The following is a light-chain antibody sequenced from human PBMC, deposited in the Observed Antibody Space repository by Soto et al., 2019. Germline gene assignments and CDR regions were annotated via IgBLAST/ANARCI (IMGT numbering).Light chain of an antibody. CDR3: GTWNSALRARV. CDR1: SSNIGSNF. V-gene: IGLV1-51*01. Sequence: QSVLTQPPSVSAAPGQRVTISCSGSSSNIGSNFVSWYKQSPGTAPTLLIYDNNKRPSGIPGRFTGSKSGTSATLGITGLQPGDEAVYYCGTWNSALRARVFGGGTKVTVL. CDR2: DNN. J-gene: IGLJ3*02.